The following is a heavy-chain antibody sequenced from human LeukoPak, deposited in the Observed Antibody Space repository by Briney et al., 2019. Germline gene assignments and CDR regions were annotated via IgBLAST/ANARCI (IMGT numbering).Heavy chain of an antibody. V-gene: IGHV1-2*02. J-gene: IGHJ4*02. Sequence: ASVKVSCKASGYTFSGYYMHWVRQAPGQGLEWMGWINPNSGGTNYAQKFQGRVTMTRDTSISTAYMELSRLRSGDTAVYYCARVPYDYVWGSYRDYWGQGTLVTVSS. CDR2: INPNSGGT. CDR1: GYTFSGYY. CDR3: ARVPYDYVWGSYRDY. D-gene: IGHD3-16*01.